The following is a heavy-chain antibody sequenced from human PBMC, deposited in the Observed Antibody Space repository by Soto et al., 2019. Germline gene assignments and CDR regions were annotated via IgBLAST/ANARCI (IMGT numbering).Heavy chain of an antibody. V-gene: IGHV4-39*01. D-gene: IGHD3-9*01. CDR2: VYYSGST. CDR1: GGSVSSSSYY. Sequence: QLQLQESGPGLVKPSETLSLTCTVSGGSVSSSSYYWGWVRQPPGKGLEWIGSVYYSGSTYYNPSLESRVTISVDKSKMQFSLKLMSLSAADTAVYYCGRLEGLATISYYFDYWGQGALVTVSS. J-gene: IGHJ4*02. CDR3: GRLEGLATISYYFDY.